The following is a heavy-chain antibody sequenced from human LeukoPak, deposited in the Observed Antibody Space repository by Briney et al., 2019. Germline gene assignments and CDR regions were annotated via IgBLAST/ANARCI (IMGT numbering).Heavy chain of an antibody. D-gene: IGHD6-13*01. CDR3: AKGDSSSWYSDYFDY. CDR1: GFTFDDYA. V-gene: IGHV3-20*04. J-gene: IGHJ4*02. CDR2: INWNGGST. Sequence: GGSLRLSCAASGFTFDDYAMHWVRQAPGKGLEWVSGINWNGGSTGYADSVKGRFTISRDNAKNSLYLQMNSLRAEDTALYYCAKGDSSSWYSDYFDYWGQGTLVTVSS.